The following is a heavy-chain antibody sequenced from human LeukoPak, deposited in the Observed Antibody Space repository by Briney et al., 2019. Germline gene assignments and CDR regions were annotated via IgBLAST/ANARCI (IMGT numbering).Heavy chain of an antibody. J-gene: IGHJ4*02. CDR2: IVVGSGNT. Sequence: VTSVKVSCKASGFTFTSSAVQWVRQARGQRLEWIGWIVVGSGNTNYAHKFQERVTITRDMSTSTAYMELSSLRSEDTAVYYCAATPPSYDYSNFYAAYWGQGTLVTVSS. D-gene: IGHD4-11*01. CDR1: GFTFTSSA. V-gene: IGHV1-58*01. CDR3: AATPPSYDYSNFYAAY.